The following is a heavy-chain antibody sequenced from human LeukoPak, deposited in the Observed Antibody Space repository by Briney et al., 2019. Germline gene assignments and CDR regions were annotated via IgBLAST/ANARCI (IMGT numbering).Heavy chain of an antibody. V-gene: IGHV3-33*06. CDR2: IWDNGSNK. CDR3: AKERGGQAWEFDL. Sequence: AGSLRLSCAVSGFNFTDYDMDWVRVAPGKGPEWVAVIWDNGSNKYYAQPVKGRFTISRHISKNMLYLQMNSLRVDDTAVYYCAKERGGQAWEFDLWGRGTLGTVSS. D-gene: IGHD3-10*01. J-gene: IGHJ2*01. CDR1: GFNFTDYD.